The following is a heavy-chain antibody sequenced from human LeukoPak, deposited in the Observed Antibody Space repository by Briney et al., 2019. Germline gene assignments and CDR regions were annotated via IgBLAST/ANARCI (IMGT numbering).Heavy chain of an antibody. CDR3: ARLQLPANCLDT. Sequence: GESLKISCKGSGYSFTSSWISWVRQMPGKGLEWMRTIDPSDSYTNYSPSFQGHVTISADKSIGTAYLQWSSLQASDTAMYFCARLQLPANCLDTCGQGTLVTVSS. CDR2: IDPSDSYT. D-gene: IGHD5-24*01. V-gene: IGHV5-10-1*01. J-gene: IGHJ5*02. CDR1: GYSFTSSW.